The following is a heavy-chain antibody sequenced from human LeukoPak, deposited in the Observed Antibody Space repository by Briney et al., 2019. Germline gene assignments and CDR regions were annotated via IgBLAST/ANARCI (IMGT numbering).Heavy chain of an antibody. J-gene: IGHJ6*03. CDR1: GFTFSSYG. Sequence: GGSLRLSCAASGFTFSSYGMHWVRQAPGKGLEWVAFIRYDGSNKYYADSVKGRFTISRDNSKNTLYLQMNSLRAEDTAVYYCAKVGGIVVVPTYYYMDVWGKGTTVTVSS. CDR2: IRYDGSNK. V-gene: IGHV3-30*02. CDR3: AKVGGIVVVPTYYYMDV. D-gene: IGHD2-2*01.